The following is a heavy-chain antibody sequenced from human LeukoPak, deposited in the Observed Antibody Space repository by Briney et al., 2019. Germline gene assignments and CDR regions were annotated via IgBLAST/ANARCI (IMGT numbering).Heavy chain of an antibody. CDR2: FYSGGST. D-gene: IGHD6-19*01. CDR1: GFTVSSSY. J-gene: IGHJ4*02. CDR3: ARVDYSTGWYAYYFDY. V-gene: IGHV3-53*01. Sequence: PGGSLRLSCAASGFTVSSSYMTWVRRAPGKGLEWVSLFYSGGSTYYPDSVKGRFTISRDNSKNTLYLQMNSLRAEDTAVYYCARVDYSTGWYAYYFDYWGQGTLVTVSS.